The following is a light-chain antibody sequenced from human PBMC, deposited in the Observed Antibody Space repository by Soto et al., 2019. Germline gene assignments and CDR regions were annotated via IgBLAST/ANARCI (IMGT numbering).Light chain of an antibody. CDR3: CSYADNYSYV. Sequence: QSALTQPASVSGSPGQSITISCTGTSSDVGGYNYVSWYQQHPGKAPKVIIFEVSNRPSGVSNRFSGSKSGNTASLTISGLQAEDEADYYCCSYADNYSYVFGTGTKVTVL. V-gene: IGLV2-14*01. CDR2: EVS. CDR1: SSDVGGYNY. J-gene: IGLJ1*01.